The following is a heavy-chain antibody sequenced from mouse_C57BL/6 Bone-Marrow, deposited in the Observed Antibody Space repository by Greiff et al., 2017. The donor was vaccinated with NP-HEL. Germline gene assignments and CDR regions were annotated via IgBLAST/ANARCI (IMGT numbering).Heavy chain of an antibody. Sequence: EVQVVESGGGLVQPGESLKLSCESNEYEFPSHDMSWVRKTPEKRLELVAAINSDGCSTYYLDTMERRFIISRDNTKKTLYLQMSSLRSEDTALYDCARQGDSSGYAMDYWGQGTSVTVSS. CDR3: ARQGDSSGYAMDY. J-gene: IGHJ4*01. CDR1: EYEFPSHD. CDR2: INSDGCST. V-gene: IGHV5-2*01. D-gene: IGHD3-2*02.